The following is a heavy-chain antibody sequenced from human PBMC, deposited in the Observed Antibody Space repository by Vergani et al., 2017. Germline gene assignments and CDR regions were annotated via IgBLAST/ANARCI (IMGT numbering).Heavy chain of an antibody. J-gene: IGHJ4*02. CDR1: GFTFTSSA. CDR3: ARLVDSSGSQTTQFDY. D-gene: IGHD3-22*01. V-gene: IGHV1-58*02. Sequence: QMQLVQSGPEVKKPGTSVKVSCKASGFTFTSSAMQWVRQARGQRLEWIGWIVVGSGNTNYAQKFQERVTITRDMSTSTAYMELSSLRSEDTAVYYCARLVDSSGSQTTQFDYWGQGTLVTVSS. CDR2: IVVGSGNT.